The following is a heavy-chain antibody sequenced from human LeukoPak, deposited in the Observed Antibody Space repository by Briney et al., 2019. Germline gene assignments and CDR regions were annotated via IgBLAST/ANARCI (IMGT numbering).Heavy chain of an antibody. Sequence: KVSCKASGGTFSSYTISWVRRAPGQGPEWMGRIIPILGIANYAQKFQGRVTITADKSTSTAYMELRSLRSEDTAVYCCARDYCGGDCYYFEYFDYWGQGTLVTVSS. J-gene: IGHJ4*02. V-gene: IGHV1-69*04. D-gene: IGHD2-21*01. CDR3: ARDYCGGDCYYFEYFDY. CDR2: IIPILGIA. CDR1: GGTFSSYT.